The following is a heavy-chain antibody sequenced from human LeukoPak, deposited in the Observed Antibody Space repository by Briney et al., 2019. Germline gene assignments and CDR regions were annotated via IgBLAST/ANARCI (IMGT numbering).Heavy chain of an antibody. J-gene: IGHJ4*02. V-gene: IGHV4-31*03. CDR2: IYYSGST. Sequence: PSETLSLTCTVSGGSISSGGYYWSWIRLHSGKGMEWIGYIYYSGSTYYNPSLKSRVTISVDTSKNQFSLKLSSVTAADTAVYYCARGDYGDYLFDYWGQGTLVTVSS. CDR1: GGSISSGGYY. D-gene: IGHD4-17*01. CDR3: ARGDYGDYLFDY.